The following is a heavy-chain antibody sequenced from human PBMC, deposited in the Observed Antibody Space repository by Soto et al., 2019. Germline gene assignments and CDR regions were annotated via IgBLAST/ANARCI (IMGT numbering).Heavy chain of an antibody. CDR3: AGLGDYFDY. CDR2: ISWNSGNI. D-gene: IGHD3-10*01. J-gene: IGHJ4*02. V-gene: IGHV3-9*01. Sequence: PGGSLRLSCAASGFTFDDYAMHWVRQAPGKGLEWVSGISWNSGNIGYADSVKGRFTISRDNAKNSLYLQMNSLRAEDTALYYCAGLGDYFDYWGQGTLVTVSS. CDR1: GFTFDDYA.